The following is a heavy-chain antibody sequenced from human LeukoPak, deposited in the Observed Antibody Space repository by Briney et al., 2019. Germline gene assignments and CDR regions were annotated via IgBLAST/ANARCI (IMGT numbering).Heavy chain of an antibody. Sequence: GGSLRLSCAASGFTFSTYWMSWVRQAPGKGLEWVANIKQDGSEKYYVDSVRGRVTISRDNAENSLFLQMNRLRVEDTAVYYCTRDFGRSSYYFDFWGQGTLVTVSS. CDR3: TRDFGRSSYYFDF. D-gene: IGHD3-3*01. V-gene: IGHV3-7*01. CDR2: IKQDGSEK. CDR1: GFTFSTYW. J-gene: IGHJ4*02.